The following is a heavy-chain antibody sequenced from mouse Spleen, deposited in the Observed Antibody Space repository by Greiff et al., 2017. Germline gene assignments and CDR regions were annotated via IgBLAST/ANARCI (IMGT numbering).Heavy chain of an antibody. D-gene: IGHD2-14*01. CDR2: ISSGGSYT. Sequence: EVKLMESGGDLVKPGGSLKLSCAASGFTFSSYGMSWVRQTPDKRLEWVATISSGGSYTYYPDSVKGRFTISRDNAKNTLYLQMSSLKSEDTAMYYCARRYDCYFDYWGQGTTLTVSS. CDR1: GFTFSSYG. CDR3: ARRYDCYFDY. J-gene: IGHJ2*01. V-gene: IGHV5-6*02.